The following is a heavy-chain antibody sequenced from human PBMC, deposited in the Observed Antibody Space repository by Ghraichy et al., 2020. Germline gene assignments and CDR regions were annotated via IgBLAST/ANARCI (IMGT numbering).Heavy chain of an antibody. J-gene: IGHJ4*02. CDR2: ISSSTSYI. Sequence: GGSLRLSCAASGFTFSSYNMNWVRQAPGKGLEWVSSISSSTSYIYYADSVKGRFTISRDNAKNSLYLQMNSLRVEDTAVYYCARDFGRNSGYTLGYWGQGTLVTVSS. CDR1: GFTFSSYN. V-gene: IGHV3-21*01. CDR3: ARDFGRNSGYTLGY. D-gene: IGHD5-12*01.